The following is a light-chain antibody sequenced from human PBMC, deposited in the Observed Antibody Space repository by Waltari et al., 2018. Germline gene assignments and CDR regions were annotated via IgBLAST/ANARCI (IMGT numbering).Light chain of an antibody. Sequence: DIVMTQSPDSLAVSLGERATINCKSSQSVLYSSNNKNYLAWYQQKPGQPPKLLIYWASTRESGVPDRFSGSGSGTDFTLTISSLQAEDVAVYYCQQYYRIPQTFGQGTKVEIK. CDR3: QQYYRIPQT. CDR1: QSVLYSSNNKNY. V-gene: IGKV4-1*01. J-gene: IGKJ1*01. CDR2: WAS.